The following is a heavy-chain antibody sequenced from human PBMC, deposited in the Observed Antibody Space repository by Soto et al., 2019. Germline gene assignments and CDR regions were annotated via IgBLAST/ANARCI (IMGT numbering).Heavy chain of an antibody. CDR1: GFTFSSYA. CDR3: AKDYRYCSGGSCYPAEYFQH. J-gene: IGHJ1*01. CDR2: ISGSGGST. V-gene: IGHV3-23*01. D-gene: IGHD2-15*01. Sequence: GGSLRLSCAASGFTFSSYAMSWVRQAPGKGLEWVSAISGSGGSTYYADSVKGRFTISRDNSKNTLYLQMNSLRAEDTAVYYCAKDYRYCSGGSCYPAEYFQHWGQGTLVTVSS.